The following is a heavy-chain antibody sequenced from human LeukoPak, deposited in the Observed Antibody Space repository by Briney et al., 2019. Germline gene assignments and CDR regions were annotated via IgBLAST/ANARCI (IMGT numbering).Heavy chain of an antibody. J-gene: IGHJ4*02. V-gene: IGHV4-30-2*01. Sequence: PSETLSLTCTVSGGSISSGGYYWSWIRQPPGKGLEWIGYIYHSGGTYYNPSLKSRVTISVDRSKNQFSLKLSSVTAADTAVYYCARDRSSWYDYWGQGTLVTVSS. D-gene: IGHD6-13*01. CDR2: IYHSGGT. CDR1: GGSISSGGYY. CDR3: ARDRSSWYDY.